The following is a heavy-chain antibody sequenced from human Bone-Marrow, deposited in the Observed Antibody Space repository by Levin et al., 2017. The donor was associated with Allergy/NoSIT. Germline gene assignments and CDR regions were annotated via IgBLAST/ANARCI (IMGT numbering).Heavy chain of an antibody. CDR1: GYSISSGYY. V-gene: IGHV4-38-2*02. CDR2: INHSGST. Sequence: SETLSLTCAVSGYSISSGYYWGWIRQPPGKGLEWIGSINHSGSTYYNPSLKSRLTISVDTSKNQFSLKLSSVTAADTAIYYCARDASSWFGNWFDPWGQGTRVTVSS. D-gene: IGHD6-13*01. J-gene: IGHJ5*02. CDR3: ARDASSWFGNWFDP.